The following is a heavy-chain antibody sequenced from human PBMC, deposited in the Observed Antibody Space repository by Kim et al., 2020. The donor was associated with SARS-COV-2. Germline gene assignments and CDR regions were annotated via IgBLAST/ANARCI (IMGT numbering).Heavy chain of an antibody. CDR2: IYYSGST. D-gene: IGHD3-3*01. CDR3: AKLALNYYFWSGYYTSGTEAAFDY. Sequence: SETLSLTCTVSGGSISSGDYYWSWIRQPPGKGLEWIGYIYYSGSTYYNPSLKSRVTISVDTSKNQFSLKLSSVTAADTAVYYCAKLALNYYFWSGYYTSGTEAAFDYWGQGTLVTVSS. V-gene: IGHV4-30-4*01. CDR1: GGSISSGDYY. J-gene: IGHJ4*02.